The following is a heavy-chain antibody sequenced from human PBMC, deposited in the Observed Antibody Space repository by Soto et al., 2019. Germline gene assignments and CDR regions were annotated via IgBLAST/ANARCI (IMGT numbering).Heavy chain of an antibody. D-gene: IGHD3-22*01. V-gene: IGHV3-11*06. J-gene: IGHJ5*02. Sequence: PAGSLRLSCAASGFTFSDYYKSWIRQAPGTGLEWVSYISSSSSYTNYADSVKGRFTISRDNAKNSLYLQMNSLRAEDTAVYYCARAINYYDSSAAWFAPWGQGTLVTVSS. CDR1: GFTFSDYY. CDR2: ISSSSSYT. CDR3: ARAINYYDSSAAWFAP.